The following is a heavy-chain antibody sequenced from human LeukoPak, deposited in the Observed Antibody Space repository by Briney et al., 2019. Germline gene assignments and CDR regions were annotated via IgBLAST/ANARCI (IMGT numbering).Heavy chain of an antibody. Sequence: GGSLRLSCTASGFSFSTYAMNWVRQAPGKGLEWVSTISGGGGGTFYADSVKGRFTISRDNSKDTLYLQMNSLRAEDTAVYYCAKGRGWLQFFDYWGQGTLVTVSS. CDR3: AKGRGWLQFFDY. V-gene: IGHV3-23*01. J-gene: IGHJ4*02. CDR1: GFSFSTYA. CDR2: ISGGGGGT. D-gene: IGHD5-24*01.